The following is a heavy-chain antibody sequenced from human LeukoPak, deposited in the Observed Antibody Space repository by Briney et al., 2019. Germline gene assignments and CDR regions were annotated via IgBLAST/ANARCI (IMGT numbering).Heavy chain of an antibody. V-gene: IGHV1-2*02. CDR1: GYTFTGYY. D-gene: IGHD3-10*01. CDR2: INPNSGGT. Sequence: ASVKVSCKASGYTFTGYYMHWVRQAPGQGLEWMGWINPNSGGTNYAQKFQGRVTMTSDTSISTAYMELSRLRSDDTAVYYCARVETYYYGSGSYYPRGYFDYWGQGTLVTVSS. J-gene: IGHJ4*02. CDR3: ARVETYYYGSGSYYPRGYFDY.